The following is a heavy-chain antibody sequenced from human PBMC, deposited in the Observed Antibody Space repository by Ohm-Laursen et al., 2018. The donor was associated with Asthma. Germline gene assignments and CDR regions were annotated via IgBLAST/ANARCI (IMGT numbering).Heavy chain of an antibody. CDR1: GYSVTSYA. CDR2: IYIANT. CDR3: VRDVVDRFDD. D-gene: IGHD2-21*01. V-gene: IGHV1-18*01. Sequence: ASVKVSCKVSGYSVTSYAFSWVRQAPGQRPEWMGWIYIANTNYAPKFRDRVTMTTDTSTNTLYMELRRLKSDDTAVYYCVRDVVDRFDDWGQGSLVIVSS. J-gene: IGHJ4*02.